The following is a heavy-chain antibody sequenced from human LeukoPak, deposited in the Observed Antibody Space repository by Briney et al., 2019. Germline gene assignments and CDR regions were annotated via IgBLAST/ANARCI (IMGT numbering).Heavy chain of an antibody. Sequence: SETLSFTCAVSGYSIRSGHFWGWIRQPPGKGLEWIGNIHHSGSTFYNPSLKSRVTISVDTSKNQFSLKLSSVTAADTAVYYCARDHLYCGSDCYPYDYWGQGTLVTVSS. J-gene: IGHJ4*02. CDR1: GYSIRSGHF. CDR2: IHHSGST. CDR3: ARDHLYCGSDCYPYDY. V-gene: IGHV4-38-2*02. D-gene: IGHD2-21*02.